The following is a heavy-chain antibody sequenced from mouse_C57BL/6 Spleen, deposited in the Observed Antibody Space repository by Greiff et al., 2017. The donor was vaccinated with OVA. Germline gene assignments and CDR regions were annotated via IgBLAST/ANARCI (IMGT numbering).Heavy chain of an antibody. CDR1: GYSFTGYY. J-gene: IGHJ2*01. D-gene: IGHD2-4*01. Sequence: VQLKQSGPELVKPGASVKISCKASGYSFTGYYMNWVKQSPEKSLEWIGEINPSTGGTTYNQKFKAKATLTVDKSSSTAYMQLKSLTSEDSAVYYCARRWDYDYFDYWGQGTTLTVSS. CDR3: ARRWDYDYFDY. CDR2: INPSTGGT. V-gene: IGHV1-42*01.